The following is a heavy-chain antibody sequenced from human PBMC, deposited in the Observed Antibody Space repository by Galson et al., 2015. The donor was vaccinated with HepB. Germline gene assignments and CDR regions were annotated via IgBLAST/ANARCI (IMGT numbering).Heavy chain of an antibody. J-gene: IGHJ6*02. V-gene: IGHV3-64D*06. D-gene: IGHD3-3*01. CDR3: VKGGNYDFWSGYWGYYYYGMDV. CDR2: ISSNGGST. CDR1: GFTFSSYA. Sequence: SLRLSCAASGFTFSSYAMHWVRQAPGKGLEYVSAISSNGGSTYYADSVKGRFTISRDNSKNTLYLQMSSLRAEDTAVYYCVKGGNYDFWSGYWGYYYYGMDVWGQGTTVTVSS.